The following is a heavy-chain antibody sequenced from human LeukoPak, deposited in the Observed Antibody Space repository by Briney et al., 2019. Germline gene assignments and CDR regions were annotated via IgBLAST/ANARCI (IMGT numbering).Heavy chain of an antibody. CDR2: INPNSGGT. CDR1: GYTFTGYY. V-gene: IGHV1-2*02. J-gene: IGHJ6*03. CDR3: ARERSIAARGINYYYYYMDV. Sequence: ASVKVSCKASGYTFTGYYMHWVRQAPGQGLEWMGWINPNSGGTNYAQKFQGRVTITADKSTSTAYMELSSLRSEDTAVYYCARERSIAARGINYYYYYMDVWGKGTTVTVSS. D-gene: IGHD6-6*01.